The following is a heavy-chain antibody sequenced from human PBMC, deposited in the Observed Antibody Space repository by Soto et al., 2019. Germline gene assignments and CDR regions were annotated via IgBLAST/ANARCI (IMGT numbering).Heavy chain of an antibody. J-gene: IGHJ3*02. CDR1: GFTFQTYS. V-gene: IGHV3-48*02. CDR3: ARDKPDGVDSFDM. Sequence: EVQLVESGGGLIEPGGSLRLSCAASGFTFQTYSMAWVRQAPGKGLEWVSYIGAGHSPLLYAASVKGRFTISRDDAKNSLYLQMDSLRDEDTAIYYCARDKPDGVDSFDMWGQGTMVTVSS. CDR2: IGAGHSPL.